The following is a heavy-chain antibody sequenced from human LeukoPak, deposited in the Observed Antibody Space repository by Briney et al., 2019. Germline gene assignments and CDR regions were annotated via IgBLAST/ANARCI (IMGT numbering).Heavy chain of an antibody. CDR3: ARGRSGYRYAFDI. CDR2: ISSSSSYI. D-gene: IGHD5-18*01. J-gene: IGHJ3*02. Sequence: PGGSLRLSCAASGFTFSSYSMNWVRQAPGKGLEWVSSISSSSSYIYYADSVKGRFTISRDNAKNSLYLQMNSLSAEDTALYHCARGRSGYRYAFDIWGQGTMVTVSS. CDR1: GFTFSSYS. V-gene: IGHV3-21*04.